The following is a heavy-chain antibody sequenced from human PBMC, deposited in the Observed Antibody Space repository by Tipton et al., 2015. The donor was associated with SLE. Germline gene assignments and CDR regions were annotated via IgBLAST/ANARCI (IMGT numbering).Heavy chain of an antibody. CDR3: ARDGGAFDI. V-gene: IGHV4-59*01. Sequence: LRLSCTVSGGSISSYYWSWIRQPPGKGLEWIGYIYHSGSTNYNPFPKSRVTISVDTSKNQFSLKLSSVTAADTAVYYCARDGGAFDIWGQGTMVTVSS. CDR1: GGSISSYY. CDR2: IYHSGST. J-gene: IGHJ3*02.